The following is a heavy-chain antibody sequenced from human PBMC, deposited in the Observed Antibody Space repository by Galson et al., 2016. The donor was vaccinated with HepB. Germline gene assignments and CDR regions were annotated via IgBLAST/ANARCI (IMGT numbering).Heavy chain of an antibody. CDR3: ARENYGVDV. J-gene: IGHJ6*02. CDR2: LNGNGRNT. Sequence: SLRLSCAASGFTFSTYYMHWIRQAPGKGLVWVSRLNGNGRNTDYADSVKGRFTISRDNAKNTLYLQMSSLRAEDTAVHYCARENYGVDVWGQGTTVTVSS. V-gene: IGHV3-74*01. CDR1: GFTFSTYY.